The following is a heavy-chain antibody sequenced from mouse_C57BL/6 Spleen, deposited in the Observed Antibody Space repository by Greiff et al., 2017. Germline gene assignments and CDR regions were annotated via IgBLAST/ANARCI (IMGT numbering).Heavy chain of an antibody. CDR3: ASYYYGSSYVEY. D-gene: IGHD1-1*01. CDR1: GYSITSGYY. V-gene: IGHV3-6*01. Sequence: EVKLQESGPGLVKPSQSLSLTCSVTGYSITSGYYWNWIRQFPGNKLEWMGYISYDGSNNYNPSLKNRISITRDTSKNQFFLKLNSVTTEDTATYYCASYYYGSSYVEYWGQGTTLTVSS. CDR2: ISYDGSN. J-gene: IGHJ2*01.